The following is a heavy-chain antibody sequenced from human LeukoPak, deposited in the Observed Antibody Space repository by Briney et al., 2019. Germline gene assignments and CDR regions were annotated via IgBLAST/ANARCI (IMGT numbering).Heavy chain of an antibody. CDR1: GFTFSTYG. CDR2: IWSDGSQK. V-gene: IGHV3-33*06. CDR3: SKNLAGAMDY. Sequence: GGSLRLSCAASGFTFSTYGMHWARQAPGKGLEWVAVIWSDGSQKYYADSVKGRFTISRDNSKNTLFLQMNSLRAEDTAVYYCSKNLAGAMDYWGQGTLVTVSS. J-gene: IGHJ4*02. D-gene: IGHD1-14*01.